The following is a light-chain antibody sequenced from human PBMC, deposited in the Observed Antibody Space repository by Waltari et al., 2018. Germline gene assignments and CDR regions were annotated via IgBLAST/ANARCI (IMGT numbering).Light chain of an antibody. V-gene: IGLV1-44*01. CDR2: RNN. J-gene: IGLJ2*01. CDR3: AAWDDSLNGVV. CDR1: SSSIGSNP. Sequence: QSVLTQPPSESGTPGQRVTISCSGSSSSIGSNPVNWYQQLPGTAPKLIVYRNNRGPAGAPDRFSGSRSGTSASLAISGLQSEDEADYYCAAWDDSLNGVVFGGGTKLTVL.